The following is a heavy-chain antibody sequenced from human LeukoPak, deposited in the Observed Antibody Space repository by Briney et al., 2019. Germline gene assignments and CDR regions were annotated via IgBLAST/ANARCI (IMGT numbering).Heavy chain of an antibody. Sequence: ASVKVSCKSSGYXVSYYGISWVRQAPGQGLEWMGWINAYTGNTNYAQKLQGRVTMTTDTSTSTAYMELRSLRSDDTAVYYCARAHPEYYDSSGYNPLDFWGQGTLVTVSS. V-gene: IGHV1-18*01. CDR1: GYXVSYYG. D-gene: IGHD3-22*01. CDR2: INAYTGNT. J-gene: IGHJ4*02. CDR3: ARAHPEYYDSSGYNPLDF.